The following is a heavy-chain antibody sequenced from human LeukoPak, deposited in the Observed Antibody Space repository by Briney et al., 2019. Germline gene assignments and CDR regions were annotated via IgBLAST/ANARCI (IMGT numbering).Heavy chain of an antibody. D-gene: IGHD2-15*01. Sequence: PGGSLRLSCAASGFTFSSYGMHWVRQAPGKGLEWVAVISYDGSNKYYADSEKGRFTISRDNSKNTLYLQMNSLRAEDTAVYYCAKGSNYDYWGQGTLVTVSS. J-gene: IGHJ4*02. CDR1: GFTFSSYG. CDR3: AKGSNYDY. CDR2: ISYDGSNK. V-gene: IGHV3-30*18.